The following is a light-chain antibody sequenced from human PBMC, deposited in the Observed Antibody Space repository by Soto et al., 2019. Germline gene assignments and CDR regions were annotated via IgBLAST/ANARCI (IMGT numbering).Light chain of an antibody. CDR2: DVS. J-gene: IGLJ7*01. CDR1: SSDVGSYNL. V-gene: IGLV2-23*02. CDR3: CSYAGSSTSTAV. Sequence: QSALTQPASVSGSPGQSITISCTGTSSDVGSYNLVSWYQQHPGKAPKLMIYDVSKRPSGVSNRFSGSKSGNTASLTISGLQAEDEADYYCCSYAGSSTSTAVFGGGTQVTVL.